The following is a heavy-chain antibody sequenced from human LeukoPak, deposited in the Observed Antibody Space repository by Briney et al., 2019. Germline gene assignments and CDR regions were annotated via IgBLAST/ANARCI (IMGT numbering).Heavy chain of an antibody. J-gene: IGHJ4*02. CDR1: GGTFSSYA. V-gene: IGHV1-69*04. Sequence: GASVKVSCKASGGTFSSYAISWVRQAPGQGLEWMGRIIPIFGIANYAQKFQGRVTITADKSTSTAYMELSSLRSEDTAVYYCARDLLCYDILTGSGVFDYWGQGTLVTVSS. CDR3: ARDLLCYDILTGSGVFDY. D-gene: IGHD3-9*01. CDR2: IIPIFGIA.